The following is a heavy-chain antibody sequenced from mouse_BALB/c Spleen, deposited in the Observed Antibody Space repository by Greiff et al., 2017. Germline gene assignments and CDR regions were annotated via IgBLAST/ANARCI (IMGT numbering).Heavy chain of an antibody. D-gene: IGHD1-1*01. CDR3: ARDYYGSRRSGYWYFDV. J-gene: IGHJ1*01. CDR1: GFSLTSYG. CDR2: IWAGGST. Sequence: QVQLKESGPGLVAPSQSLSITCTVSGFSLTSYGVHWVRQPPGKGLEWLGVIWAGGSTNYNSALMSRLSISKDNSKSQVFLKMNSLQTDDTAMYYCARDYYGSRRSGYWYFDVWGAGTTVTVSS. V-gene: IGHV2-9*02.